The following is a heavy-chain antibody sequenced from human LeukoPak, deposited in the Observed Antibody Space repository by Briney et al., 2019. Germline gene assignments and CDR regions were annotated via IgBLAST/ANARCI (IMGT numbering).Heavy chain of an antibody. D-gene: IGHD6-19*01. Sequence: GGSLGLSCAAPGFMFHDYAIHWVRQAPGKGLEWVSLISGDGGSTFYADSVKGRFTISRDNSKNSLYLQMNSLRSDDTALYYCARESESSGWYDYWGQGTLVAVSS. CDR3: ARESESSGWYDY. V-gene: IGHV3-43*02. CDR2: ISGDGGST. J-gene: IGHJ4*02. CDR1: GFMFHDYA.